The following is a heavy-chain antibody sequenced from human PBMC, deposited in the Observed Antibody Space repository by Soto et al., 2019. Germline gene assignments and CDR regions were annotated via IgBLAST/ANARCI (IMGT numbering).Heavy chain of an antibody. V-gene: IGHV1-69*01. Sequence: QVQLVQSGAEVKKPGSSVKVSCKASGGTFNRNTISWVRQAPGQGLEWMGGIIPIFGTANYAQKFQGRVTITADESTSTAYMELRRLTSEDTAVYYCARQFDFDSSGYYYAYWGQGTLVTVSS. J-gene: IGHJ4*02. CDR1: GGTFNRNT. CDR3: ARQFDFDSSGYYYAY. D-gene: IGHD3-22*01. CDR2: IIPIFGTA.